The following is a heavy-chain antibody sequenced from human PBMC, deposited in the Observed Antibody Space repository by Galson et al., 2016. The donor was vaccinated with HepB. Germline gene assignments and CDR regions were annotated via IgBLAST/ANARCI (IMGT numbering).Heavy chain of an antibody. CDR3: ARHREGLVATITSFYYYYYMDV. D-gene: IGHD5-12*01. J-gene: IGHJ6*03. V-gene: IGHV4-39*01. CDR1: GGSISSSTYY. CDR2: IYYSEST. Sequence: SETLSLTCTVSGGSISSSTYYWGWIRQPPGKGLEWIGSIYYSESTYYNPSLKRRVTISLDTSKNQFSLKLSSVTAADTAVYYCARHREGLVATITSFYYYYYMDVWGKGTSVTVSS.